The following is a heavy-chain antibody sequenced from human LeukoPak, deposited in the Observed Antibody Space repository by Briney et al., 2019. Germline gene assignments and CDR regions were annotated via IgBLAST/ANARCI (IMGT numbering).Heavy chain of an antibody. CDR1: GFTFSDYS. CDR2: ISSSGSYI. J-gene: IGHJ4*02. CDR3: AKAGIYYDSSGFYSYFDY. Sequence: GGSLRLSCAASGFTFSDYSMNWVRQAPGKGLEWVSSISSSGSYIYYADSVKGRFTISRDNAKNSLYLQMNSLRAEDTAVYYCAKAGIYYDSSGFYSYFDYWGQGTLVTVSS. V-gene: IGHV3-21*04. D-gene: IGHD3-22*01.